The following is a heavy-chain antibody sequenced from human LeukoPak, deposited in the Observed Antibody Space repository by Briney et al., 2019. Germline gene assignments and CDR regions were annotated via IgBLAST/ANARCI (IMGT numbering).Heavy chain of an antibody. CDR2: INHSGST. Sequence: SETLSLTCAVFGGSFSGNYWSYIRQPPGKGLEWIGEINHSGSTNYNPSLKSRVTISVDTSKNQFSLMLTSVTAADTAVYYCARGSTTVPHYFDYWGQGALVTVSS. J-gene: IGHJ4*02. CDR3: ARGSTTVPHYFDY. D-gene: IGHD4-17*01. V-gene: IGHV4-34*01. CDR1: GGSFSGNY.